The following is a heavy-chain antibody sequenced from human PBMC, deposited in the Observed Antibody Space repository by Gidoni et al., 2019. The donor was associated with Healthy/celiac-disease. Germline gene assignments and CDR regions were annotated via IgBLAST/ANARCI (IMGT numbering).Heavy chain of an antibody. CDR2: ISSSSSYT. Sequence: QVQLVESGGGLVKPGGSLRLSCAASGFTFSDYYMSWIRPAPGKGLEWVSYISSSSSYTNYADSVKGRFTISRDNAKNSLYLQMNSLRAEDTAVYYCARAGDYDFWSGYSAGWFDPWGQGTRVTVSS. D-gene: IGHD3-3*01. V-gene: IGHV3-11*06. CDR1: GFTFSDYY. J-gene: IGHJ5*02. CDR3: ARAGDYDFWSGYSAGWFDP.